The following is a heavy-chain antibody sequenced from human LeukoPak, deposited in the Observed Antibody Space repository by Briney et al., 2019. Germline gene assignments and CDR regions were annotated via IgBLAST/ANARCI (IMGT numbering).Heavy chain of an antibody. CDR3: ARDGDLAPDVPFDY. J-gene: IGHJ4*02. CDR1: GFTFSSYE. V-gene: IGHV3-48*03. Sequence: GGSLRLSCAASGFTFSSYEMNWVRQAPGKGLEWVSYISSSGSTKYYVDSVKGRFTISRDDAKNSLYLQMNSLRAEDTAVYYCARDGDLAPDVPFDYWGQGTLVTVSS. D-gene: IGHD7-27*01. CDR2: ISSSGSTK.